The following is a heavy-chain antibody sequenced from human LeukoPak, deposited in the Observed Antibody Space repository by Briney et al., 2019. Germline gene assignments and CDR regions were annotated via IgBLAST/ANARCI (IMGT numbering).Heavy chain of an antibody. CDR3: ARVARGGSYSYGYIDYYYYFYMDV. CDR2: IYYSGST. Sequence: SETLCLTCTVSGGSISSSSYYWGWIRQPPGEGLEWIGSIYYSGSTYYNPSLKSRVTISVDTSKNQFSLKLSSVTAADTAVYYCARVARGGSYSYGYIDYYYYFYMDVWGKGPRSPSP. V-gene: IGHV4-39*01. D-gene: IGHD5-18*01. CDR1: GGSISSSSYY. J-gene: IGHJ6*03.